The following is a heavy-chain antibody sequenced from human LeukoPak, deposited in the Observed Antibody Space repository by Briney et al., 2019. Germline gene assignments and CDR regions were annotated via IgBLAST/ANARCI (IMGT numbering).Heavy chain of an antibody. CDR2: INPNTGGT. CDR1: GYTFTAYY. J-gene: IGHJ4*02. CDR3: AREGFCTGSKCPAEY. D-gene: IGHD2-8*02. Sequence: RASVNVSCKASGYTFTAYYMYWVRQAPGQGLEWMGWINPNTGGTNSAQKFQGRVTMTRDTSISTAYMKLKRLSSDDTAVYFCAREGFCTGSKCPAEYWGQGTLVTVSS. V-gene: IGHV1-2*02.